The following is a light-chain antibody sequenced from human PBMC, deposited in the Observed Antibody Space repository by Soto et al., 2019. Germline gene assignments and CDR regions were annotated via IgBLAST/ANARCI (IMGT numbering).Light chain of an antibody. V-gene: IGKV1-33*01. CDR1: QDISNY. CDR3: QQFDNLPYT. CDR2: DAS. Sequence: DIQMTQSPSSLSASVGDRVTITCQPSQDISNYLNWYQQKPGKAPKLRIYDASDLETGVPSRFSGSGSGTHFTFTISSLQPEDIATYYCQQFDNLPYTFGQGTKLEIK. J-gene: IGKJ2*01.